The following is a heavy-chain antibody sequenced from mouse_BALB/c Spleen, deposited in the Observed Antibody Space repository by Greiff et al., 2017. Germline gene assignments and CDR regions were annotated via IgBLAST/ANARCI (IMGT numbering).Heavy chain of an antibody. J-gene: IGHJ4*01. CDR2: INSNGGST. Sequence: EVKLVESGGGLVKLGGSLKLSCAASGFTFSSYYMSWVRQTPEKRLELVAAINSNGGSTYYPDTVKGRFTISRDNAKNTLYLQMSSLKSEDTALYYCARLYRYDEGAMDYWGQGTSVTVSS. V-gene: IGHV5-6-2*01. CDR1: GFTFSSYY. CDR3: ARLYRYDEGAMDY. D-gene: IGHD2-14*01.